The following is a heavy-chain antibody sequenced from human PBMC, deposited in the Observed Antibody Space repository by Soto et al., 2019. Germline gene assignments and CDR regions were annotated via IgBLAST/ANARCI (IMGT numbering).Heavy chain of an antibody. CDR3: TKDRGVVTASWDY. V-gene: IGHV3-23*01. D-gene: IGHD2-21*02. CDR2: VRDSGDTT. CDR1: GFTLSSYA. Sequence: GSLRLSCAASGFTLSSYAMSWVRQAPGKGLEWVSTVRDSGDTTYYADSVKGRFTISRDNSTNTLYVQMNSLRAEDTAIYYCTKDRGVVTASWDYWGPGTLVTVSS. J-gene: IGHJ4*02.